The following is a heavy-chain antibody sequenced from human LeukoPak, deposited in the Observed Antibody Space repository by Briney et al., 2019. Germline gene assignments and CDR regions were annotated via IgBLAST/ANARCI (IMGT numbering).Heavy chain of an antibody. CDR1: VRSVSSYY. D-gene: IGHD3-9*01. Sequence: SHSLSLTRTLAVRSVSSYYWSWIRHPPGEGLEWVGYIYYSGSTNYSPSLKSRVTISVDTSKNQFSLKLSSVTAADTAVYYCARGGHDILTGYYFFDYWGQGTLVTVSS. CDR3: ARGGHDILTGYYFFDY. J-gene: IGHJ4*02. CDR2: IYYSGST. V-gene: IGHV4-59*02.